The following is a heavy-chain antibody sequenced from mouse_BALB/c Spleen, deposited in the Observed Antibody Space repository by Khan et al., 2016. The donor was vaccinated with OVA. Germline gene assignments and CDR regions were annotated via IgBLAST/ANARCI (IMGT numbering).Heavy chain of an antibody. D-gene: IGHD1-1*02. CDR3: ARRGLFGIFVY. J-gene: IGHJ3*01. CDR2: IDPGTGYT. V-gene: IGHV1-7*01. CDR1: GYTFTTYW. Sequence: VQLQQSGAELAKPGASVKMSCKASGYTFTTYWKHWVKQRPGQGLEWIGYIDPGTGYTKYNQIFKDKATFTTDNSSSTAYIQLSSLTSEDSAVEFCARRGLFGIFVYWGQGSLVTVSA.